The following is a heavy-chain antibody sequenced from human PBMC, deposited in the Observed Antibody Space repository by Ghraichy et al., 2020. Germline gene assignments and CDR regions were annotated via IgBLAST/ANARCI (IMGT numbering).Heavy chain of an antibody. CDR2: IYYSGST. J-gene: IGHJ4*02. CDR3: ARTGQGGYAYYFDY. V-gene: IGHV4-59*01. D-gene: IGHD3-22*01. Sequence: SETLSLTCTVSGGSISSYYWSWIRQPPGKGLEWIGYIYYSGSTNYNPSLKSRVTISVDTSKNQFSLKLSSVTAADTAVYYCARTGQGGYAYYFDYWGQGTLVTVSS. CDR1: GGSISSYY.